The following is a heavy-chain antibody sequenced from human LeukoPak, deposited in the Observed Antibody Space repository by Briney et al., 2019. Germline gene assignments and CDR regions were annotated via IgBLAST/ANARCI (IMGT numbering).Heavy chain of an antibody. D-gene: IGHD3-3*01. CDR1: GGSISSSSYY. Sequence: SETLSLTCTVSGGSISSSSYYWGWIRQPPGKGLEWIGSIYYSGSTYYNPSLKSRVTISVDTSNNQFSLKLSSVTAADTAVYYCATTPKRFLESPDYYYYYMDVWGKGTTVTVSS. CDR3: ATTPKRFLESPDYYYYYMDV. V-gene: IGHV4-39*01. CDR2: IYYSGST. J-gene: IGHJ6*03.